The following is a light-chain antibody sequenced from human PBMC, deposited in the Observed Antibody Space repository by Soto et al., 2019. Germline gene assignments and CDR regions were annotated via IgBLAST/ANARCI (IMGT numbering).Light chain of an antibody. CDR3: QSYDSSLSAVV. CDR2: GNS. J-gene: IGLJ2*01. V-gene: IGLV1-40*01. Sequence: QSVLTQPPSGSGAPGQRVTISCTGSSSNIGAGYDVHWYQQLPGTAPKLLIYGNSNRPSGVPDRFSGSKSGTSASLAITGLQAEDEADYSCQSYDSSLSAVVFGGGTKLTVL. CDR1: SSNIGAGYD.